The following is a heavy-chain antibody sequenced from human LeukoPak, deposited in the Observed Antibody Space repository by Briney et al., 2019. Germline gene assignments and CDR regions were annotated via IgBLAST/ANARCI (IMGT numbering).Heavy chain of an antibody. CDR2: IIPIFGTA. CDR1: GGTFSSYA. V-gene: IGHV1-69*13. D-gene: IGHD2-15*01. Sequence: ASVKVSCKASGGTFSSYAISWVRQAPGQGLEWMGGIIPIFGTANYAQKFQGRVTITADESTSTAYMELSSLRSEDTAVYYCARERYCSGGSCLCRFGFCESHPTQYNTARIQPLDYWGQGTLVTVSS. J-gene: IGHJ4*02. CDR3: ARERYCSGGSCLCRFGFCESHPTQYNTARIQPLDY.